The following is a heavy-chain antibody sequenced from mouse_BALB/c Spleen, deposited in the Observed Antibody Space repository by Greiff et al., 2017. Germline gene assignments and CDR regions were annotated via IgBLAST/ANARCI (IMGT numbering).Heavy chain of an antibody. CDR3: ARERGYGNPAWFAY. Sequence: VKLQESGPGLVAPSQSLSITCTVSGFSLTSYGVHWVRQPPGKGLEWLGVIWAGGSTNYNSALMSRLSISKDNSKSQVFLKMNSLQTDDTAMYYCARERGYGNPAWFAYWGQGTLVTVSA. V-gene: IGHV2-9*02. D-gene: IGHD2-1*01. CDR2: IWAGGST. CDR1: GFSLTSYG. J-gene: IGHJ3*01.